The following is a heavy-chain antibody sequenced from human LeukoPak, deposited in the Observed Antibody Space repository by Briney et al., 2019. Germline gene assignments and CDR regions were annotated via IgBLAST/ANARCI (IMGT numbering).Heavy chain of an antibody. V-gene: IGHV4-39*01. CDR3: ARYMSSDGAFDI. Sequence: SETLSLTCTGSGGSISSSTYHWGWIRQPPGKGLEWIGSIYYSGPTYYNPSLKSRVTISVDTSKNQFSLKVSSVTAADTAVYYCARYMSSDGAFDIWGQGTMVTVSS. J-gene: IGHJ3*02. CDR2: IYYSGPT. CDR1: GGSISSSTYH. D-gene: IGHD3-10*01.